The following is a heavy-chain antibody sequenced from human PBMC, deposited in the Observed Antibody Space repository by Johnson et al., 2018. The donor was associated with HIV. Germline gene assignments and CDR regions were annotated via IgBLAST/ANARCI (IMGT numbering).Heavy chain of an antibody. V-gene: IGHV3-74*02. CDR3: ARKVVVVAAAAGDAFDI. Sequence: MLLVESGGGLAQPGGSLRLSCAASGLNVSGHYMSWVRQSPGKGLEWVSRINSDGSSTSYADSVKGRFTISRDNAKNTLYLQMNSLRAEDTAVYYCARKVVVVAAAAGDAFDIWGQGTMVTVSS. CDR2: INSDGSST. J-gene: IGHJ3*02. D-gene: IGHD2-15*01. CDR1: GLNVSGHY.